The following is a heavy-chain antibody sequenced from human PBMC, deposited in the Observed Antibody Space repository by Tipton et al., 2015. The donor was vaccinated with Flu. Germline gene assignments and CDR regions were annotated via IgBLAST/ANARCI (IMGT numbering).Heavy chain of an antibody. CDR2: INREGSEK. V-gene: IGHV3-7*01. CDR3: VRDGGNSGYDWYDY. D-gene: IGHD5-12*01. CDR1: GFGVSTNY. Sequence: QLVQSGGGLVQPGGSLRLSCAASGFGVSTNYMSWVRQAPGKGLDWVANINREGSEKKYMDSVKGRFTISRDNAKNSLYLQMNSLRAEDTAVYYCVRDGGNSGYDWYDYWGQGILVTVSS. J-gene: IGHJ4*02.